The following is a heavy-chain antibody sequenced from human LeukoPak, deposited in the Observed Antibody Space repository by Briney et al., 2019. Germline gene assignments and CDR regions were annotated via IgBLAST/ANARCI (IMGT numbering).Heavy chain of an antibody. V-gene: IGHV1-69*05. CDR1: GGTFSSYA. Sequence: SVKVSCKASGGTFSSYAISWVRQAPGQGLKWMGRIIPIFGTANYAQKFQGRVTITTDESTSTAYMELSSLRSEDTAVYYCARDRRCSGGSCPVGFDPWGQGTLVTVSS. CDR2: IIPIFGTA. CDR3: ARDRRCSGGSCPVGFDP. J-gene: IGHJ5*02. D-gene: IGHD2-15*01.